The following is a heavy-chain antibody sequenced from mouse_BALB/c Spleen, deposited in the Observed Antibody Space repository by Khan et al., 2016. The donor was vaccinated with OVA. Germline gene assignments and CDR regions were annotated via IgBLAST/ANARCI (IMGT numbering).Heavy chain of an antibody. CDR3: ARPPYFSYTLDY. CDR1: GYTFTNYG. Sequence: QVQLQQPGPELQKPGETVKISCKASGYTFTNYGLNWVKQSPGKALKWMGWINTYTGEPTYADDFKGRFAFSLETSASTAYLQINNLKNEDTATYFCARPPYFSYTLDYWGQGTSVTVSS. CDR2: INTYTGEP. D-gene: IGHD2-10*01. V-gene: IGHV9-3-1*01. J-gene: IGHJ4*01.